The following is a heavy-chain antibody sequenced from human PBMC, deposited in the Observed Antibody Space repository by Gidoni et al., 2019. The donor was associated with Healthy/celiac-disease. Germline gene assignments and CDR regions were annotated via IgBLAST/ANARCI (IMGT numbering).Heavy chain of an antibody. CDR3: AHMLLYCSSTSCYTGAFDI. V-gene: IGHV2-5*02. CDR2: IYWDDDK. D-gene: IGHD2-2*02. CDR1: GFSLSTSGVG. J-gene: IGHJ3*02. Sequence: ITLTESGPTLVTPTQTLTLTSTFSGFSLSTSGVGVGWIRQPPGQALEWLALIYWDDDKRYSPSLKSRLTITKDTSKNQVVLTMTNMDPVDTATYYCAHMLLYCSSTSCYTGAFDIWGQGTMVTVS.